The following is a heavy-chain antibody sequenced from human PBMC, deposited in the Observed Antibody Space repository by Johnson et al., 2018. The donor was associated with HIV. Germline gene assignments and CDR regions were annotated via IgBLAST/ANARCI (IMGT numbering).Heavy chain of an antibody. D-gene: IGHD6-6*01. Sequence: VQLVESGGGVVQPGRSLRLSCAASGITFSDYAMHWVRQAPGKGLEWVAVISYDGSNKYYADSVKGRFTISRDNSKNTLYLQMNSLRAEDTAVYYCARDILEDSSSVPDAFDIWGQGTMVTVSS. CDR1: GITFSDYA. J-gene: IGHJ3*02. CDR3: ARDILEDSSSVPDAFDI. CDR2: ISYDGSNK. V-gene: IGHV3-30*04.